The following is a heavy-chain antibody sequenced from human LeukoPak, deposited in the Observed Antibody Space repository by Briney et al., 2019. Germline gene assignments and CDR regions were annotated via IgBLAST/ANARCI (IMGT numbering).Heavy chain of an antibody. CDR3: ARDPYGSGSYSFAYYYYYYGMDV. D-gene: IGHD3-10*01. Sequence: GGSLRLSCAASGFTFSSYSMNWVRQAPGKGLEWVSSIGIGSSNIYYADSVKGRFTISRDNAKNSLYLQMNSLRAEDTAVYYCARDPYGSGSYSFAYYYYYYGMDVWGKGTTVTVSS. V-gene: IGHV3-21*01. CDR2: IGIGSSNI. J-gene: IGHJ6*04. CDR1: GFTFSSYS.